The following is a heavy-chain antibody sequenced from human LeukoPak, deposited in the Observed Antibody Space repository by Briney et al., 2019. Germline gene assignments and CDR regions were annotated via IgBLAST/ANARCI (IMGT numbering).Heavy chain of an antibody. Sequence: SETLSLTCTVSGGSISSSSYYWGWIRQPPGKGLEWIGSIYYSGSTYYNPSLKSRVTISVDTSKNQFTLKLSSVTAADTAVYYCAREAEIYYDGSGSYYGFDYWGQGTLVTVSS. CDR2: IYYSGST. CDR1: GGSISSSSYY. V-gene: IGHV4-39*06. J-gene: IGHJ4*02. D-gene: IGHD3-10*01. CDR3: AREAEIYYDGSGSYYGFDY.